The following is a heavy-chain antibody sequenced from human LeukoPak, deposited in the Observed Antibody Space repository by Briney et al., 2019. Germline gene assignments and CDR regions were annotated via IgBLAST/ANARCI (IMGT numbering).Heavy chain of an antibody. V-gene: IGHV4-38-2*01. CDR1: GYSISSLYY. Sequence: PSDTLSLTCGVSGYSISSLYYWGWIRQPPGKGLEWITSIHHSGSTDYNPSLKSRVTISVDTSKNQFSLKLRYVTAADTAVYYCARLGYCSSTSCYPDYWGQGTLVTVSS. CDR2: IHHSGST. D-gene: IGHD2-2*01. CDR3: ARLGYCSSTSCYPDY. J-gene: IGHJ4*02.